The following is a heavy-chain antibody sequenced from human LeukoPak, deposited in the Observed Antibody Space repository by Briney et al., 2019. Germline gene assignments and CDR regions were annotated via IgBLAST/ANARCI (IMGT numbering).Heavy chain of an antibody. CDR1: GGSISSSSHY. J-gene: IGHJ5*02. V-gene: IGHV4-39*01. D-gene: IGHD4-11*01. CDR2: IYYSGST. CDR3: ARVLTTRDWFDP. Sequence: SETLSLTCTVSGGSISSSSHYWGWIRQPPGKGLEWIGTIYYSGSTYYNPSLKSRVTISVDTSKNQFSLKLSSVTAADTAVYYCARVLTTRDWFDPWGQGTLVTVSS.